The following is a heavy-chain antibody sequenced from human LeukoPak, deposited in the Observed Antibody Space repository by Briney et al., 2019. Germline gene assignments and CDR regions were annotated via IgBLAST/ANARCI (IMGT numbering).Heavy chain of an antibody. V-gene: IGHV3-20*04. D-gene: IGHD5-18*01. CDR1: GFTFSSYG. Sequence: GGSLRLSCAASGFTFSSYGMHWVRQAPGKGLEWVSGINWNGGSTGYADSVKGRFTISRDNAKNSLYLQMNSLRAEDTALYYCARESGYSYGYYFDYWGQGTLVTVSS. CDR2: INWNGGST. J-gene: IGHJ4*02. CDR3: ARESGYSYGYYFDY.